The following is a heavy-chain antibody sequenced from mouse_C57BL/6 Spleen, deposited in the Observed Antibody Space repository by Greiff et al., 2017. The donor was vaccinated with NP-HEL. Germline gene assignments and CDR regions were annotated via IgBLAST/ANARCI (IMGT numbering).Heavy chain of an antibody. CDR3: ARHEDDYYGSPRGYFDY. V-gene: IGHV1-62-2*01. J-gene: IGHJ2*01. CDR1: GYTFTEYT. D-gene: IGHD1-1*01. Sequence: QVHVKQSGAELVKPGASVKLSCKASGYTFTEYTIHWVKQRSGQGLEWIGWFYPGSGSIKYNEKFKDKATLTADKSSSTVYMELSRLTSEDSAVYFCARHEDDYYGSPRGYFDYWGQGTTLTVSS. CDR2: FYPGSGSI.